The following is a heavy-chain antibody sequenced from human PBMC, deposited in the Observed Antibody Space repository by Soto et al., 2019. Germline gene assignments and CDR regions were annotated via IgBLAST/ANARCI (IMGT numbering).Heavy chain of an antibody. J-gene: IGHJ5*02. V-gene: IGHV4-39*01. Sequence: QLQLQESGPGLVKPSETLSLTCTVSGGSISSSSYYWGWISQPPGKGLEWIGSIYYSGSTYYNPSLKSRVTIPVDTSKNQFSLKLSSVTAADTAVYYCARHPPAISLSDPWGQGTRVTVSS. CDR1: GGSISSSSYY. CDR2: IYYSGST. D-gene: IGHD3-3*01. CDR3: ARHPPAISLSDP.